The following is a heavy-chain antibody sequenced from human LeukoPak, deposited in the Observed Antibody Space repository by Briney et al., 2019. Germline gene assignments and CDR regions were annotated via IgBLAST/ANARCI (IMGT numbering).Heavy chain of an antibody. CDR1: GFTFTSSA. J-gene: IGHJ4*02. D-gene: IGHD4-17*01. Sequence: EASVRVSCKASGFTFTSSAMQWVRQARGQSLEWIGWIVVGSGNTNYAQKFQERVTITRDISTSTAYMELSSLRSEDTAVYYCAAMTTVTTFDYFDYWGQGTLVTVSS. CDR3: AAMTTVTTFDYFDY. CDR2: IVVGSGNT. V-gene: IGHV1-58*02.